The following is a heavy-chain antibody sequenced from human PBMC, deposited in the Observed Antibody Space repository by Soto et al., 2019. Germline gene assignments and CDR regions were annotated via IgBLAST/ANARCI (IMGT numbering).Heavy chain of an antibody. Sequence: EVQLLESGGGLIQPGGSLRLSCAASGFSFESYAMSWVRQAPGTGLMWVSSISGPGGSTFYADSVKARFTISRDNSKNMVYLQMDSLRADDTALYYCVSYPHSAVTTGGWFESWGQGTLVTVSS. V-gene: IGHV3-23*01. CDR2: ISGPGGST. CDR3: VSYPHSAVTTGGWFES. J-gene: IGHJ5*01. CDR1: GFSFESYA. D-gene: IGHD4-17*01.